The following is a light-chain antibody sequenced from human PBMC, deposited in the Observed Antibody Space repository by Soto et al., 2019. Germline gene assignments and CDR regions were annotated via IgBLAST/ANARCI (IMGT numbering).Light chain of an antibody. J-gene: IGKJ5*01. Sequence: DIQMTQSRSTLSASVGDRVTIACRASQTISTSLAWYQQKPGKAPKLRIYKASTLETGVPSRISGSGSGTEFTLTISSLQPDDFATYYCQQFERYPVTFGQGTRLEI. CDR3: QQFERYPVT. V-gene: IGKV1-5*03. CDR1: QTISTS. CDR2: KAS.